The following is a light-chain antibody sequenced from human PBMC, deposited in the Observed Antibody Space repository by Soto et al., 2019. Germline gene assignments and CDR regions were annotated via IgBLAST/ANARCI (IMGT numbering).Light chain of an antibody. CDR3: QQYGSSQT. Sequence: EIVLTQSPGTLSLSPGERATLSCRASQSVSSSYLAWYQQKPGQAPRLLIYGASSRATGIPDRFSGSGSGTDFTLTISRLEPEDFAVYYCQQYGSSQTIGQGTKVDI. CDR1: QSVSSSY. CDR2: GAS. J-gene: IGKJ1*01. V-gene: IGKV3-20*01.